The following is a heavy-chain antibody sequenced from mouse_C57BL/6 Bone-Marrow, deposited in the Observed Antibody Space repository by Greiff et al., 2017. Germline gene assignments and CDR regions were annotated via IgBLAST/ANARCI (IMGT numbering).Heavy chain of an antibody. V-gene: IGHV1-80*01. CDR3: ARSHYDWFAY. J-gene: IGHJ3*01. Sequence: VQLQESGAELVKPGASVKISCKASGYAFSSYWMNWVKQRPGKGLEWIGQIHPGDGDTNYNGKFKGKATLTADKSSSTAYMQLSSLTSEDSAVYFCARSHYDWFAYWGQGTLVTVSA. D-gene: IGHD2-4*01. CDR1: GYAFSSYW. CDR2: IHPGDGDT.